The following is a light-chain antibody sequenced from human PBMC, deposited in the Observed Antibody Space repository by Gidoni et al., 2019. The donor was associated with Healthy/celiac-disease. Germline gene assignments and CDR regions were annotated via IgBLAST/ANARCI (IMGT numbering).Light chain of an antibody. J-gene: IGKJ2*01. CDR2: LGS. V-gene: IGKV2-28*01. Sequence: DRVMTQSPLSLPVTPGEPASISCRSSQCLLHSNGYNYLDWYLQKPGQSPQLLIYLGSNRASGVPDRFSGSGSGTDFTLKISRVEAEDVGVYYCMQALQTPYTFGQGTKLEIK. CDR3: MQALQTPYT. CDR1: QCLLHSNGYNY.